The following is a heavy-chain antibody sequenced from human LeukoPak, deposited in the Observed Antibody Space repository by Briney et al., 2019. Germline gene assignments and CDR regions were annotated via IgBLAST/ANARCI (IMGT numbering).Heavy chain of an antibody. Sequence: GGSLRLSCAASGFIFRNHWMSWVRQVPGRGLEWVAHIKQGGNEKHYVDSVEGRFTLSRDDSKNSLYMQMNSLRVDDSAVYYCARGPNYGDRVDYFDYWGQGTLVTVSS. CDR1: GFIFRNHW. V-gene: IGHV3-7*01. D-gene: IGHD4-17*01. J-gene: IGHJ4*02. CDR2: IKQGGNEK. CDR3: ARGPNYGDRVDYFDY.